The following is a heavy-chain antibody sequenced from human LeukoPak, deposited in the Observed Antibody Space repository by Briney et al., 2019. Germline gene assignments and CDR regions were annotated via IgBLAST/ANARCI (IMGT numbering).Heavy chain of an antibody. J-gene: IGHJ4*02. V-gene: IGHV3-7*01. CDR3: ARQLGGSGSY. CDR1: GFTFSSYA. CDR2: IKQDGSEI. Sequence: QSGGSLRLSCAASGFTFSSYAMHWVRQAPGKGLEWVANIKQDGSEIYYVDSVKGRFTISRDNTKNSVYLQMHSLRAEDTAVYYCARQLGGSGSYWGQGTPVTVSS. D-gene: IGHD3-10*01.